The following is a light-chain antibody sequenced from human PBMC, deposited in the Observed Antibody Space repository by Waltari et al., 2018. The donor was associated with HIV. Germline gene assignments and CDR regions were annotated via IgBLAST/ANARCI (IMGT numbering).Light chain of an antibody. Sequence: QSALPQPASVPGSPGPPITISCTGTRSAIAAYNYVSWYQQHPGKAPKLMISDVSHRPSGVSNRFSGSKSGNTASLTISGLQAEDEADYYCSSYTSSSTLGVFGSGTKVTVL. CDR3: SSYTSSSTLGV. CDR2: DVS. J-gene: IGLJ1*01. V-gene: IGLV2-14*03. CDR1: RSAIAAYNY.